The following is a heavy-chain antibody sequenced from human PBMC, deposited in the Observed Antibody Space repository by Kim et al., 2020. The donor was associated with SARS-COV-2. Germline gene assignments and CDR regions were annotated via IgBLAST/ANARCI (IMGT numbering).Heavy chain of an antibody. J-gene: IGHJ3*01. Sequence: GGSLRLSCAASGFTFSSYGMHWVRQAPGKGLEWVAVISYDGSNKYYADSVKGRFTISRDNSKNTLYLQMNSLRAEDTAVYYCAKDLPTPALEWLEKPYDAFDLLGQGTIVTGSS. CDR1: GFTFSSYG. D-gene: IGHD3-3*01. CDR3: AKDLPTPALEWLEKPYDAFDL. V-gene: IGHV3-30*18. CDR2: ISYDGSNK.